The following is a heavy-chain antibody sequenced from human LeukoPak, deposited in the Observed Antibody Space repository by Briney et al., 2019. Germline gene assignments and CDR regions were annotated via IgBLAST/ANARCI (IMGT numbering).Heavy chain of an antibody. J-gene: IGHJ6*03. CDR3: ARGLIVKEWLRIDYYYMDV. D-gene: IGHD5-12*01. CDR1: GGSISSSNYY. Sequence: PSETLSLTCTVSGGSISSSNYYWGWIRQPPGKGLEWIGNIYYSGSTYYNPSFKSRLTISVDTSKNQFSLKLSSVTAADTAVYYCARGLIVKEWLRIDYYYMDVWGKGTTVTVSS. CDR2: IYYSGST. V-gene: IGHV4-39*07.